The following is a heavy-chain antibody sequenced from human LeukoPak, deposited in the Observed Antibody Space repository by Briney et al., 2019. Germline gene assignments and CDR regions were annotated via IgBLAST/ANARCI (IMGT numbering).Heavy chain of an antibody. V-gene: IGHV4-39*07. J-gene: IGHJ4*02. Sequence: PSETLSLTCTVSGGSISSSSYYWGWIRQPPGKGLEWIGSIYYSGSTYYNPSLKSRVTISVDTSKNQFSLKLSSVTAADTAVYYCARASMSPTSSWDRHFDYWGQGTLVTVSS. CDR2: IYYSGST. CDR3: ARASMSPTSSWDRHFDY. D-gene: IGHD6-13*01. CDR1: GGSISSSSYY.